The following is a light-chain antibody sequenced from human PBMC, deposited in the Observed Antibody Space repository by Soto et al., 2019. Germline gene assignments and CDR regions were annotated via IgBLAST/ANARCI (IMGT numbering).Light chain of an antibody. CDR3: IQFSHFPRT. J-gene: IGKJ1*01. CDR1: QSLVYSDGNTY. CDR2: QVS. Sequence: VLTQTPLSSPVTLGQPASISCRSSQSLVYSDGNTYLSWLQQRPGQPPSLLIYQVSNGFSGVADRFSGSGAGTDFTLKISRVEAEDVGVYSCIQFSHFPRTFGQGTKVEIK. V-gene: IGKV2-24*01.